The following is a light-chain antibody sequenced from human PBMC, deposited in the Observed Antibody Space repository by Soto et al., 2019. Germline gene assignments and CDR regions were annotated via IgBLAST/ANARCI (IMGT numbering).Light chain of an antibody. CDR2: EVN. CDR1: SSDVGSYNR. J-gene: IGLJ1*01. Sequence: QSALTQPPSVSGSPGQSVTISCTGTSSDVGSYNRLSWYQQPPGTAPKLIMYEVNTRPSGVPDRFSGSKSGSTASLTISGRQAEDEADYYCSLYISGSTDVFGTGTKLTVL. CDR3: SLYISGSTDV. V-gene: IGLV2-18*01.